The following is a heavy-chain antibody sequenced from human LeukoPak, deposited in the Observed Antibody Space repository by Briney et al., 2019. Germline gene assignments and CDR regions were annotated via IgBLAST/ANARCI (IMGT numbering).Heavy chain of an antibody. J-gene: IGHJ4*02. Sequence: SETLSLTCTVSGDSISTSNSYWGWIRQPPGKGLEWIGSIYYSGNTYYNASLKSRVTISVDTSKNQFSLKLTSVTAADTAVYYCARRYSSSSDYWGQGTLVTVSS. CDR2: IYYSGNT. V-gene: IGHV4-39*01. CDR1: GDSISTSNSY. CDR3: ARRYSSSSDY. D-gene: IGHD6-6*01.